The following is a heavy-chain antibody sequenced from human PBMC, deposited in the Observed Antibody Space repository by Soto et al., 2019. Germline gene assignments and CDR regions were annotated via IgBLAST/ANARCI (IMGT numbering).Heavy chain of an antibody. J-gene: IGHJ5*02. CDR3: TRDASRDSSARGWFDP. D-gene: IGHD6-13*01. Sequence: GSLRLSCAASGFTFRSFTMNWVRQAPGKGLEWVSTISSNSAYIYYTDALRGRFTISRDNAKNSLHLQMNSLRDEDTAVYYCTRDASRDSSARGWFDPWGPGTLVTV. V-gene: IGHV3-21*01. CDR1: GFTFRSFT. CDR2: ISSNSAYI.